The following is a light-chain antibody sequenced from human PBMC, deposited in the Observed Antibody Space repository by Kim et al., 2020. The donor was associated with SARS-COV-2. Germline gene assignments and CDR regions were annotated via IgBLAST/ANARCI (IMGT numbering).Light chain of an antibody. CDR3: RQYESLPLT. Sequence: DIQMTQSPSSLSASVGDRVTITCRASQDITNFLNWYQVKPGKAPKLLIYDASNLQTGVPSRVSGSGSGTDFIFTISSLQPEDIATYYCRQYESLPLTFGGGTKVDIK. CDR2: DAS. J-gene: IGKJ4*01. CDR1: QDITNF. V-gene: IGKV1-33*01.